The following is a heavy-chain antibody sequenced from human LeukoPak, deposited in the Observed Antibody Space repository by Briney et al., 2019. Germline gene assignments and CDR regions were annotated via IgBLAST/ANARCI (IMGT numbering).Heavy chain of an antibody. Sequence: PSETLSLTCAVYGGSFSGYYWSWIRQPPGKGLEWIGEINHSGSTNYNPSLKSRVTISVDTSKNQFSLKLSSVTAADTAVYYCARGGGGWYSDLWGRGTLVTVSS. CDR3: ARGGGGWYSDL. D-gene: IGHD3-16*01. CDR2: INHSGST. V-gene: IGHV4-34*01. J-gene: IGHJ2*01. CDR1: GGSFSGYY.